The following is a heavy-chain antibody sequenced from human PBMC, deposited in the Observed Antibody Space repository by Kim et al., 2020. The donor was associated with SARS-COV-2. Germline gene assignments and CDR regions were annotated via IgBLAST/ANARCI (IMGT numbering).Heavy chain of an antibody. CDR2: IWYVGSNK. D-gene: IGHD6-13*01. Sequence: GGSLRPSCAASGFTFSSYGMHWVRQAPGKGLEWVAVIWYVGSNKYYADSVKGRFTISRDNSKNTLYLQMNSLRAEDTAVYYCARDAVGSSWTEYYMDVWGKGTTVTVSS. CDR1: GFTFSSYG. V-gene: IGHV3-33*01. J-gene: IGHJ6*03. CDR3: ARDAVGSSWTEYYMDV.